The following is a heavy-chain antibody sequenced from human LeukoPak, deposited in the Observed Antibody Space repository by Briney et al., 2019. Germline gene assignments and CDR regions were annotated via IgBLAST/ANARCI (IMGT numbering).Heavy chain of an antibody. D-gene: IGHD4-17*01. V-gene: IGHV3-13*01. J-gene: IGHJ2*01. CDR3: ARAAGDYGDIYWYFDL. Sequence: GGSLRLSCAASGFTFSSYDIHWVRQGTGKGLEWVSAIGTAGDTYYPGSVKGRFTISRENAKNSLYLQMNSLRAGDTAVYYCARAAGDYGDIYWYFDLWGRGTLVTVSS. CDR2: IGTAGDT. CDR1: GFTFSSYD.